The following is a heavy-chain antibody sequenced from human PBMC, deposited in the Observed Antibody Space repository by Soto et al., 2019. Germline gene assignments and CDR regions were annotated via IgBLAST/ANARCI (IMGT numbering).Heavy chain of an antibody. CDR1: GYTFTNYG. D-gene: IGHD2-8*02. J-gene: IGHJ4*02. CDR2: IRAYNGNT. V-gene: IGHV1-18*01. CDR3: ARVGAYCTGSSCFDS. Sequence: QVQLVQSEAEVKKPGASVKVSCKASGYTFTNYGVSWVRQAPGQGLEWVGGIRAYNGNTDYAQKLQGRVTMTTDTSTNTAYVELTSLRSDDTAVYYCARVGAYCTGSSCFDSWGQGTLVTVSS.